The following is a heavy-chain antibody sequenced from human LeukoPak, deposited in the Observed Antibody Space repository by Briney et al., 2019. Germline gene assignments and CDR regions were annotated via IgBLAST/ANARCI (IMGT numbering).Heavy chain of an antibody. CDR1: GFTFSSYG. V-gene: IGHV3-30*02. CDR3: AKDGMAVAVWPTKLDY. Sequence: QPGGSLRLSCAASGFTFSSYGMHWVRQAPGKGLEWVAFIRYDGSNKYYADSVKGRFTISRDNSKNTLYPQMNSLRAEDTAVYYCAKDGMAVAVWPTKLDYWGQGTLVTVSS. CDR2: IRYDGSNK. J-gene: IGHJ4*02. D-gene: IGHD6-19*01.